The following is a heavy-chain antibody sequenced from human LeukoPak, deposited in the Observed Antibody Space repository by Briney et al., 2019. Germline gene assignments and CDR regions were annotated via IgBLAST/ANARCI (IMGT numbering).Heavy chain of an antibody. CDR1: GYTFTSYD. CDR3: ARGHRNINTAMVIDY. J-gene: IGHJ4*02. Sequence: ASVKVSCKASGYTFTSYDINWVRQATGRGLEWMGWMYPNSGNTGYAQKFQGRVTMTRNTSISTAYMELSSLRSEDTAVYYCARGHRNINTAMVIDYWGQGTLVTVSS. V-gene: IGHV1-8*01. CDR2: MYPNSGNT. D-gene: IGHD5-18*01.